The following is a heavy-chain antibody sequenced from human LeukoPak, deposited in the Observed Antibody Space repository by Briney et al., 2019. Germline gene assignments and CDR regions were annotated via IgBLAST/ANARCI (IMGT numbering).Heavy chain of an antibody. CDR2: IYSGGST. V-gene: IGHV3-66*02. J-gene: IGHJ4*02. Sequence: AGGSLRLSCAASGFTVSSNYMSWVRQAPGKGLEWVSVIYSGGSTYYADSVKGRFTISRDNSKNTLYLQMNSLRAEDTAVYYWAVTVGGSYYFDYWGQGTLVTVSS. CDR3: AVTVGGSYYFDY. CDR1: GFTVSSNY. D-gene: IGHD1-26*01.